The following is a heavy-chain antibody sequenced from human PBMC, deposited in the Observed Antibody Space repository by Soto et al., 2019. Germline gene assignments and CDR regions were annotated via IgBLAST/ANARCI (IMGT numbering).Heavy chain of an antibody. CDR3: ARGCSGGSCYSSWFDP. Sequence: ASVKVSCKASGYTFTSYAMHWVRRAPGQRLEWMGWINAGNGNTKYSQKFQGRVTITRDTSASTAYMELSSLRSEDTAVYYCARGCSGGSCYSSWFDPWGQGTLVTVSS. V-gene: IGHV1-3*01. CDR1: GYTFTSYA. J-gene: IGHJ5*02. CDR2: INAGNGNT. D-gene: IGHD2-15*01.